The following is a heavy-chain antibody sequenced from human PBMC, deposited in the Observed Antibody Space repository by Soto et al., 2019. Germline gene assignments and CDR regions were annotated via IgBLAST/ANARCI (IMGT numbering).Heavy chain of an antibody. CDR2: ISGSGGST. V-gene: IGHV3-23*01. Sequence: EVQLLESGGGLVQPGGSLRLSCAASGFTFSSYAMSWVRQAPGKGLEWVSAISGSGGSTYYADSVKGRFTISRDNSKNTLYLQTNSLRAEDTAVYYCANLDSSSSFYYYYYMDVWGKGTTVTVSS. CDR3: ANLDSSSSFYYYYYMDV. D-gene: IGHD6-6*01. J-gene: IGHJ6*03. CDR1: GFTFSSYA.